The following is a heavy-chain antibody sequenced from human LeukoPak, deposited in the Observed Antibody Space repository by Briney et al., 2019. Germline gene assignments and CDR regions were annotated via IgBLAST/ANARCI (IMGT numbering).Heavy chain of an antibody. CDR2: IYPGDSDT. Sequence: GEALQISCKGSGYSFTSYWIGWGRPMPGKGGEGMGIIYPGDSDTRYSPSFQGQVTISADKSINTAYLQWSSLKASDTAMYYCARTVEMATIAFDIWGQGTMVTVSS. J-gene: IGHJ3*02. CDR3: ARTVEMATIAFDI. D-gene: IGHD5-24*01. V-gene: IGHV5-51*01. CDR1: GYSFTSYW.